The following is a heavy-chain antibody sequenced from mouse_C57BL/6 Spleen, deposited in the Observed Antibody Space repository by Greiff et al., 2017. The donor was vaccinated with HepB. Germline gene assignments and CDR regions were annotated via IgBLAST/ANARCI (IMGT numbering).Heavy chain of an antibody. CDR3: ARFGNYPHFDY. D-gene: IGHD2-1*01. CDR2: IYPGSGST. V-gene: IGHV1-18*01. Sequence: EVQLQQSGPELVKPGASVKIPCKASGYTFTDYNMDWVKQSHGKSLEWIGDIYPGSGSTNYNEKFKSKATLTVATSSSTAYMQLSSLTSEDSAVYYCARFGNYPHFDYWGQGTTLTVSS. CDR1: GYTFTDYN. J-gene: IGHJ2*01.